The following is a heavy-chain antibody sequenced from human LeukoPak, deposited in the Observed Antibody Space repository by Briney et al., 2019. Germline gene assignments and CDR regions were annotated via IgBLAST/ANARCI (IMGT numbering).Heavy chain of an antibody. CDR2: ISSSSSYI. J-gene: IGHJ3*02. CDR3: ARFSVVPANDAFDI. D-gene: IGHD2-2*01. CDR1: GFTFSSYS. Sequence: GGSLRLSCAASGFTFSSYSMNWVRQAPGKGLEWVLSISSSSSYISYVDSVKGRFTISRDNAKNSLYLQMNSLRAEDTAVYYCARFSVVPANDAFDIWGRGTMVTVSS. V-gene: IGHV3-21*01.